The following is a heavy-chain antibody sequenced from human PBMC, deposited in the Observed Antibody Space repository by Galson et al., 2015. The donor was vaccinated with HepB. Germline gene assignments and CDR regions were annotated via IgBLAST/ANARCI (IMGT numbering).Heavy chain of an antibody. Sequence: SLRLSCAASGFTFSSYSMDWVRQAPGKGLEWVSYISPSGSRIYYADSVKGRFTISRDNAKNSLYLQMNSLRDEDTAVYYCARDREGGEWRFDYWGQGTLVTVSS. D-gene: IGHD3-3*01. V-gene: IGHV3-48*02. J-gene: IGHJ4*02. CDR2: ISPSGSRI. CDR1: GFTFSSYS. CDR3: ARDREGGEWRFDY.